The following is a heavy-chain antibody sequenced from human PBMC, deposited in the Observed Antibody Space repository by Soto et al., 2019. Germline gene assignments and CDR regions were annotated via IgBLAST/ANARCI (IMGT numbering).Heavy chain of an antibody. CDR1: GYTFTSYD. J-gene: IGHJ3*02. V-gene: IGHV1-8*01. CDR3: ARDGQNWDDAFDI. CDR2: MNPNSGNT. D-gene: IGHD7-27*01. Sequence: ASVKVSCKASGYTFTSYDINWVRQATGQGLEWMGWMNPNSGNTDYAQKLQGRVTMTRNTSTSTAYMELSSLRSDDTAVYYCARDGQNWDDAFDIWGQGTMVTVSS.